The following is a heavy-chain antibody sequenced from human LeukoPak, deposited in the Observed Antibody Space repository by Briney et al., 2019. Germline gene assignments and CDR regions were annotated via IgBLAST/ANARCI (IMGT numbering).Heavy chain of an antibody. CDR2: TDRGGTT. Sequence: PGGSLRLSCAASGFTFSSYSMNWVRQAPGKGLEWVSVTDRGGTTKYADPVKGRFTISRDNSKNTLYLQMNSLRAEDTAVYYCAKDVTKTYYYDRSDYWGQGTLVTVSS. V-gene: IGHV3-23*01. CDR3: AKDVTKTYYYDRSDY. CDR1: GFTFSSYS. D-gene: IGHD3-22*01. J-gene: IGHJ4*02.